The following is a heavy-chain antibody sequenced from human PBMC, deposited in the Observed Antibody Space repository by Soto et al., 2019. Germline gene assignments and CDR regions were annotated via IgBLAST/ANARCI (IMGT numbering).Heavy chain of an antibody. V-gene: IGHV3-23*01. CDR2: LTGSSSNT. CDR1: GFSFRNYA. D-gene: IGHD3-9*01. J-gene: IGHJ4*02. CDR3: ANGRATYGLLTHDY. Sequence: EVHLLESGGGLVQPGGSLRLSCAASGFSFRNYAMSWVRQAPGKGLEWISTLTGSSSNTYYADSVKGRFARSRDNSRNTLYLQMHSLTAEDTAVYYCANGRATYGLLTHDYWGQGTLVTVSS.